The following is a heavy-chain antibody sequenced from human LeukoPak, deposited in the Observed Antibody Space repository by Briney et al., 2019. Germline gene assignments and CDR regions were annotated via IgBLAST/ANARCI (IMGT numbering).Heavy chain of an antibody. D-gene: IGHD1/OR15-1a*01. CDR2: ISSSSSTI. CDR1: GFTFSSYS. J-gene: IGHJ4*02. Sequence: GGSLRLSCAASGFTFSSYSMNWVRQAPGKGLEWVSYISSSSSTIYYADSVKGRFTISRDNAKNSLYLQMNSLRAEDTAVYYCARDSNIRYFDYWGQGTLVTVSS. V-gene: IGHV3-48*04. CDR3: ARDSNIRYFDY.